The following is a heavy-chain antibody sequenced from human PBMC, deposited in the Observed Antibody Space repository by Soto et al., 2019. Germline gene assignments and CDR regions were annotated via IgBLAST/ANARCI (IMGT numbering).Heavy chain of an antibody. CDR2: IYYSGST. J-gene: IGHJ6*02. Sequence: SETLSLTCTVSGGSISSYYWSWIRQPPGKGLEWIGYIYYSGSTNYNPSLKGRVTISVDTSKNQFSLKLSSVTAADTAVYYCARGGVYGSGSKPIYYYYGMDVWGQGTTVTVSS. D-gene: IGHD3-10*01. V-gene: IGHV4-59*01. CDR1: GGSISSYY. CDR3: ARGGVYGSGSKPIYYYYGMDV.